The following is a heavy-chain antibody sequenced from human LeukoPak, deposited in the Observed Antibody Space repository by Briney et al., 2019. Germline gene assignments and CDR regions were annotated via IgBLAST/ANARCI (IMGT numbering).Heavy chain of an antibody. CDR1: GGSISNYY. CDR3: ASQSHHSGSSWLLDY. Sequence: SETLSLTCTVSGGSISNYYWSWLRQPPGKGLEWIGYTYSSGSTKYSPSLKSRVTISVDTSKSQFSLKLTSVTAADTAIYYCASQSHHSGSSWLLDYWGQGTLVTVSS. CDR2: TYSSGST. J-gene: IGHJ4*02. D-gene: IGHD6-13*01. V-gene: IGHV4-59*08.